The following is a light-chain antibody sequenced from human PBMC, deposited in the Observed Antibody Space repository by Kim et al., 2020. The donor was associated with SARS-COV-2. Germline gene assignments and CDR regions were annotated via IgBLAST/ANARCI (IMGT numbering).Light chain of an antibody. CDR2: GDQ. Sequence: LTQPPSVSESPGKTVILTCTRSGGSIATDFVQWFQQRPGSSPTTVIYGDQQRPSGVPDRFSGSVDSSSNSASLTISGLKTEDGADYYCQSYDDNKWVFGGGTQLTVL. CDR3: QSYDDNKWV. V-gene: IGLV6-57*01. CDR1: GGSIATDF. J-gene: IGLJ2*01.